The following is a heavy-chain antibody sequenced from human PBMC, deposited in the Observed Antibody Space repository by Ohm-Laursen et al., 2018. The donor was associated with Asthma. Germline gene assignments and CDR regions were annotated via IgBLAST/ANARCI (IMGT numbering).Heavy chain of an antibody. CDR2: ITSYSSTT. D-gene: IGHD6-6*01. CDR1: GFTFSSYS. J-gene: IGHJ5*02. V-gene: IGHV3-48*01. CDR3: AKDKDSSALNWFDP. Sequence: SLRLSCAASGFTFSSYSMNWVRQAPGKGLEWVSYITSYSSTTYYADSVKGRFTISRDNSKKTLYLQMNSLRAEDTAVYYCAKDKDSSALNWFDPWGQGTLVTVSS.